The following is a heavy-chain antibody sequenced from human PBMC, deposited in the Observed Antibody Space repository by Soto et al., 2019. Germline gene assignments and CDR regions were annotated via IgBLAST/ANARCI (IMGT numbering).Heavy chain of an antibody. V-gene: IGHV1-8*01. CDR2: VNPDTGDT. Sequence: QVQLVQSGAEVKKPGASVKVSCKASGYTFVAFDIAWVRQASGQGLEWVGWVNPDTGDTAYKREYQGRLAITSDTSINTADTELRSLAPDDTGMYFGVRQAGSATTPGDDYWGQGTLVTVS. J-gene: IGHJ4*02. CDR3: VRQAGSATTPGDDY. D-gene: IGHD2-15*01. CDR1: GYTFVAFD.